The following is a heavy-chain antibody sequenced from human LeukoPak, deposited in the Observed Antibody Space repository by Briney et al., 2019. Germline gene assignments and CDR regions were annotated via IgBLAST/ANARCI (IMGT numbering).Heavy chain of an antibody. V-gene: IGHV4-59*08. D-gene: IGHD3-22*01. J-gene: IGHJ2*01. CDR2: IYYSGST. CDR1: GGSISSYY. CDR3: ARSGYDSSGYYYLGWYFDL. Sequence: SETLSLTCTVSGGSISSYYWSWIRQPPGKGLEWIGYIYYSGSTNYNPSFKSRVTISVDTSKNQFSLKLSSVTAADTAVYYCARSGYDSSGYYYLGWYFDLWGRGTLVTVSS.